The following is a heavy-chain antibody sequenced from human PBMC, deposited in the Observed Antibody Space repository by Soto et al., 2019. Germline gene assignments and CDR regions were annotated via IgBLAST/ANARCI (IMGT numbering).Heavy chain of an antibody. CDR1: GYTFTSYA. D-gene: IGHD6-13*01. CDR3: ARGYSSSWYDDWFDP. V-gene: IGHV1-3*01. J-gene: IGHJ5*02. CDR2: INAGNGNT. Sequence: QVPLVQSGAEVKKPGASVKVSCKASGYTFTSYAMHWVRQAPGQRLEWMGWINAGNGNTKYSQKCQGRVTITRDTSASTAYMELSSLRSEDTAVYYCARGYSSSWYDDWFDPWGQGTLVTVSS.